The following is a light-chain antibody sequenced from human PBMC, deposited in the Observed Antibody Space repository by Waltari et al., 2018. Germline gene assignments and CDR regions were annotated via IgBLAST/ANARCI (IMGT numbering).Light chain of an antibody. CDR2: LAS. Sequence: DIVMTQSPLSLPVTPGEPASISCRSSQSLLHSNGYNYLDWYLQKPGQSPQLLIYLASKRASGVPDRVSGSGSGTDFTLKISRVEAEDVGVYYCMQALQTPPWTFGQGTTVEIK. J-gene: IGKJ1*01. CDR3: MQALQTPPWT. V-gene: IGKV2-28*01. CDR1: QSLLHSNGYNY.